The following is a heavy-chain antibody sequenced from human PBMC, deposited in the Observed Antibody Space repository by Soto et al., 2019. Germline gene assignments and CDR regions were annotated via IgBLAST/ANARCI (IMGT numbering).Heavy chain of an antibody. CDR3: ARPDILTGYPFDI. CDR2: IYSGGST. V-gene: IGHV3-66*02. D-gene: IGHD3-9*01. CDR1: GLTVSSNY. J-gene: IGHJ6*04. Sequence: GGSLRLSCAASGLTVSSNYMSWVRQAPGKGLEWFSVIYSGGSTYYADSVKGRFTISRDNSKNTLYLQMNSLRAEDTAIYYCARPDILTGYPFDIWGKGTTVTVSS.